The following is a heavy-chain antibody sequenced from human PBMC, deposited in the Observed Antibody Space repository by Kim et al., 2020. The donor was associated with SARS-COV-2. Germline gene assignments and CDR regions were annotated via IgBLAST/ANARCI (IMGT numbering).Heavy chain of an antibody. D-gene: IGHD3-22*01. CDR3: AKGPRMIVVVTARGFGLFG. CDR2: ISYDGSNK. V-gene: IGHV3-30*18. CDR1: GFTFSSYG. Sequence: GGSLRLSCAASGFTFSSYGMHWVRQAPGKGLEWVAVISYDGSNKYYADSVKGRFTISRDNSKNTLYLQMNSLRAEDTAVYYCAKGPRMIVVVTARGFGLFGWGQGTLVTVSS. J-gene: IGHJ4*02.